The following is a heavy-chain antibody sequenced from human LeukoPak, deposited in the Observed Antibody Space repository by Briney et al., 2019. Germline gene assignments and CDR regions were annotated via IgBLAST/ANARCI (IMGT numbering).Heavy chain of an antibody. CDR3: AKFFVPATYYDILTGYSHFDY. V-gene: IGHV3-23*01. J-gene: IGHJ4*02. D-gene: IGHD3-9*01. CDR1: GFTFSSYG. CDR2: ISGSGGST. Sequence: PGGSLRLSCAASGFTFSSYGMSWLRQAPGKGLEWVSAISGSGGSTYYADSVKGRFTISRDNYKNTLYLQMNSLRAEDTAVYYCAKFFVPATYYDILTGYSHFDYWGQGTLVTVSS.